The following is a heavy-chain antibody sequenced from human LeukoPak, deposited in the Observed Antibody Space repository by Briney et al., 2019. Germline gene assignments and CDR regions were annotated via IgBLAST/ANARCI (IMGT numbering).Heavy chain of an antibody. CDR3: ARGPGDFWSGYYKV. Sequence: ASXKVSCKASGYTFTSYDINWVGQATGKGVEWMGWMNPNSGKKGYAQKFQGRVTITRNNDIRTNYMELSRKRDRDTAVYYCARGPGDFWSGYYKVWGQGTLVTVSS. CDR2: MNPNSGKK. J-gene: IGHJ4*02. V-gene: IGHV1-8*03. CDR1: GYTFTSYD. D-gene: IGHD3-3*01.